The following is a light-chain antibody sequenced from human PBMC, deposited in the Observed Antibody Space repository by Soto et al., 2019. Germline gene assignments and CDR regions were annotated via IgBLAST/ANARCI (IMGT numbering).Light chain of an antibody. J-gene: IGKJ1*01. V-gene: IGKV1-5*01. CDR2: DVS. CDR1: RNIDTS. CDR3: QQYDYPRT. Sequence: DITLTEAPSTLSASVGDSFTITCRASRNIDTSLAWYKHKPGKAPKLLMFDVSRLESGVPSRLSGSGSGTEFTLTINSLNSDDFATYYCQQYDYPRTFGHGTKVDI.